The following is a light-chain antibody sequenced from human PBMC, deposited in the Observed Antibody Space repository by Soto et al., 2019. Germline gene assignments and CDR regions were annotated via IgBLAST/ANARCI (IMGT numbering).Light chain of an antibody. Sequence: DIQMTQSPSTVSASVGDRVSVTCRASQNIDNSLAWYQHKPGKAPKVLIYLASSLDSGVPARFSASCSGTESTLTISSQQPDDFATYYCQHYHPSSTFGQGTRVEMK. V-gene: IGKV1-5*03. CDR1: QNIDNS. J-gene: IGKJ1*01. CDR2: LAS. CDR3: QHYHPSST.